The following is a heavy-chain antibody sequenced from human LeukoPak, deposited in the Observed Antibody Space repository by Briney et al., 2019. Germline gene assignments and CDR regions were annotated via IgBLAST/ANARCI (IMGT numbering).Heavy chain of an antibody. CDR1: GYTFTGYY. Sequence: ASVQVSCKASGYTFTGYYMHWVRQAPGQGLEWMGWINPNSGGTNYAQKFQGRVTMTRDTSISTAYMELSRLRSDDTAVYYCARHRIAALSWFDPWGQGTLVTVSS. CDR2: INPNSGGT. V-gene: IGHV1-2*02. D-gene: IGHD6-6*01. J-gene: IGHJ5*02. CDR3: ARHRIAALSWFDP.